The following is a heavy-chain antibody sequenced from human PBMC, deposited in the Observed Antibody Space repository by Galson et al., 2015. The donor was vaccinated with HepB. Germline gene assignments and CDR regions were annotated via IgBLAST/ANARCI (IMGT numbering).Heavy chain of an antibody. CDR3: ARITKSDIVVVPAVDY. J-gene: IGHJ4*02. CDR1: GFTFSSYS. V-gene: IGHV3-21*01. CDR2: ISSSSSYI. Sequence: SLRLSCAASGFTFSSYSMNWVRQAPGKGLEWVSSISSSSSYIYYADSVKGRFTISRDNAKNSLYLQMNSLRAEDTAVYYCARITKSDIVVVPAVDYWGQGTLVTVSS. D-gene: IGHD2-2*01.